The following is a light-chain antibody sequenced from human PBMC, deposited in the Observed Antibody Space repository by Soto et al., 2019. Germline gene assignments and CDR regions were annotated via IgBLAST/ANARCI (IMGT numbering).Light chain of an antibody. CDR1: QTVSNSY. J-gene: IGKJ1*01. CDR3: QQYGSSPWT. Sequence: EIVLTQSPGTLSLSPGERATLSCRASQTVSNSYIAWYQQKPGQAPRLLIYGASSRATGIPDRFSGSGSGTHFTVTISRLEPEDLAVYYCQQYGSSPWTFGQGTRVELK. CDR2: GAS. V-gene: IGKV3-20*01.